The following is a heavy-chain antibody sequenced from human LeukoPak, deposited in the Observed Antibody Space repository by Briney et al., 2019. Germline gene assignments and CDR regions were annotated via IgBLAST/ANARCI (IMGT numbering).Heavy chain of an antibody. CDR2: IRYDGSNK. J-gene: IGHJ4*02. CDR3: ATLPYYYDSSGSYYFDY. Sequence: GGSLRLSCAASGFSFNSYGMHWVRQAPGKGLEWVAFIRYDGSNKYYADSVKGRFTVSRDNSKNTLYLQMNSLRVEDTAVYYCATLPYYYDSSGSYYFDYWGQGTLVTVSS. CDR1: GFSFNSYG. D-gene: IGHD3-22*01. V-gene: IGHV3-30*02.